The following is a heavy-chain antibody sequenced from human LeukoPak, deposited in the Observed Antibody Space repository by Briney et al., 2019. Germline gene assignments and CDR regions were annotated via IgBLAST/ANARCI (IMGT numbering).Heavy chain of an antibody. CDR1: GFTFGDYG. V-gene: IGHV3-49*03. Sequence: GGSLRLSCTASGFTFGDYGMCWFRQAPGKGLEWVGFIRSKTYGATTEYAASVKGRFTISRDDSKSIAYLQMNSLKSEDTAVYYCTRDLITSDYWGQGTLVTVSS. J-gene: IGHJ4*02. CDR3: TRDLITSDY. CDR2: IRSKTYGATT. D-gene: IGHD1-14*01.